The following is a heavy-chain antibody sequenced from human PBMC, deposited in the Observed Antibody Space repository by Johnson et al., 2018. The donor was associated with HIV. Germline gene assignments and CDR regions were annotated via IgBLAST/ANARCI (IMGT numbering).Heavy chain of an antibody. CDR3: ARGGSCYNAHFDI. J-gene: IGHJ3*02. V-gene: IGHV3-30-3*01. Sequence: VQLVESGGGVVQPGRSLRLSCAASGFTFRSYAMHWVRQAPGKGLEWVAVISYDGSNKYYADSVKGRFTISRDNSKNTLYLQMNSLRAEDTAVYYCARGGSCYNAHFDIWGQGTMVTVSS. D-gene: IGHD2-15*01. CDR1: GFTFRSYA. CDR2: ISYDGSNK.